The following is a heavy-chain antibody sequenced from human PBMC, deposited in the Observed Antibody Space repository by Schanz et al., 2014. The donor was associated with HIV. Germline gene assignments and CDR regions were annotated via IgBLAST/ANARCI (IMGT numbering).Heavy chain of an antibody. Sequence: QVQLVQSGAELKKPGASVKVSCKASGYTFTSYYINWVRQAPGQGLEWMGWISPYNGKTRYAEKFQDRVTMTTDTSTSTTYMELTSLRSDDTAVYFCARAPPRDSSGYYPFDYWGQGTLVTVSS. CDR2: ISPYNGKT. CDR3: ARAPPRDSSGYYPFDY. V-gene: IGHV1-18*01. CDR1: GYTFTSYY. D-gene: IGHD3-22*01. J-gene: IGHJ4*02.